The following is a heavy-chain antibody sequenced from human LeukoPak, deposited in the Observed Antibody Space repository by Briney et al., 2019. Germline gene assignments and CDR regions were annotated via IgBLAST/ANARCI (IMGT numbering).Heavy chain of an antibody. CDR2: SSSRSSTI. D-gene: IGHD3-16*01. J-gene: IGHJ3*02. CDR1: GFTFSSYE. Sequence: GGSLRLSCAASGFTFSSYELYWVRQAPGKGLEWISYSSSRSSTIKYADSVRGRFTISRDDARESLFLQMNNLRAEDTAIYYCGASRQYVGAFDIWGQGTLVTVSS. V-gene: IGHV3-48*03. CDR3: GASRQYVGAFDI.